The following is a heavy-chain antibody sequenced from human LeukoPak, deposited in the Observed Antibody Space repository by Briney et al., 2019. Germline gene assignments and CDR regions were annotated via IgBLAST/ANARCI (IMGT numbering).Heavy chain of an antibody. V-gene: IGHV3-74*01. CDR1: GFTFSSYW. CDR3: ARVQAARGMDV. J-gene: IGHJ6*02. D-gene: IGHD5-18*01. Sequence: GSLRLSCAASGFTFSSYWMHWVRQAPGKGLVWVSRVISDGSSTNYADSVKGRFTISRDNAKNMLFLQMDSLRAEDTAVYYCARVQAARGMDVWGQGTTVTVSS. CDR2: VISDGSST.